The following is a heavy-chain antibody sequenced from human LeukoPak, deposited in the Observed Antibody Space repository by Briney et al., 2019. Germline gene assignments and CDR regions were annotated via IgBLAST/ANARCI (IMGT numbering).Heavy chain of an antibody. CDR3: ARGPTPVVAASFDC. D-gene: IGHD2-15*01. CDR2: INAVGDSYT. CDR1: GFTFSSYG. V-gene: IGHV3-74*01. J-gene: IGHJ4*02. Sequence: PGGSLRLSCAASGFTFSSYGMHWVRQPPGKGLVWVSRINAVGDSYTSYADSVKGRFTISRDNAKNTVYLQMNSLRVDDTAVYYCARGPTPVVAASFDCWGQGTLVTVSS.